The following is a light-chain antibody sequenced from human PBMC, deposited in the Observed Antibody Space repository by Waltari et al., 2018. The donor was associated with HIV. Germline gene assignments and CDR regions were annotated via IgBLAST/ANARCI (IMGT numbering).Light chain of an antibody. Sequence: QAVLTQPPSAPGTPGQRVTISCSGRSSNIGSAAVIWYQQLPGTAPKLLIYNNNQRPSGVPDRFSASKSGTSASLAISGLQSEDEADYYCATWDHRLNGWVFGGGTKLTVL. V-gene: IGLV1-44*01. CDR3: ATWDHRLNGWV. J-gene: IGLJ3*02. CDR2: NNN. CDR1: SSNIGSAA.